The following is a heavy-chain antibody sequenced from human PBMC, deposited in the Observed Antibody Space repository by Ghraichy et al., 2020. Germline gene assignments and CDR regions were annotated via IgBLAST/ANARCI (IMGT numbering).Heavy chain of an antibody. CDR3: ARGGQVTGTTPLDRWYFDL. J-gene: IGHJ2*01. D-gene: IGHD1-7*01. CDR1: GYTFTGYY. CDR2: INPNSGGT. V-gene: IGHV1-2*02. Sequence: ASVKVSCKASGYTFTGYYMHWVRQAPGQGLEWMGWINPNSGGTNYAQKFQGRVTMTRDTSISTAYMELSRLRSDDTAVYYCARGGQVTGTTPLDRWYFDLWGRGTLVTVSS.